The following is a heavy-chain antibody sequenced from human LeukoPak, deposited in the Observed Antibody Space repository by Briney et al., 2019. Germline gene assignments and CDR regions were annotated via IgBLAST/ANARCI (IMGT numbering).Heavy chain of an antibody. J-gene: IGHJ6*02. CDR1: GGTFSSYA. Sequence: ASVKVSCKASGGTFSSYAISWVRQAPGQGLEWMGWISAYNGNTNYAQKLQGRVTMTTDTSTSTAYMELRSLRSDDTAVYYCARGYCSSTSCYTNYYYGMDVWGQGTTVTVSS. V-gene: IGHV1-18*01. CDR2: ISAYNGNT. CDR3: ARGYCSSTSCYTNYYYGMDV. D-gene: IGHD2-2*01.